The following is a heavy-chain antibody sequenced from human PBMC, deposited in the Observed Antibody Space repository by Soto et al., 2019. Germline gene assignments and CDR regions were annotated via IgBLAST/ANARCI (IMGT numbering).Heavy chain of an antibody. V-gene: IGHV3-7*01. D-gene: IGHD1-26*01. J-gene: IGHJ4*02. Sequence: GGSLRLSCAVSGLTSDDYWISWVRQAPGKGLDWVASVKLDTSEMHYVDSVEGRFTISRDNAKNSLYLQMNSLRAEDTAVYYCARTTLHDYWGQGTPVTVSS. CDR3: ARTTLHDY. CDR2: VKLDTSEM. CDR1: GLTSDDYW.